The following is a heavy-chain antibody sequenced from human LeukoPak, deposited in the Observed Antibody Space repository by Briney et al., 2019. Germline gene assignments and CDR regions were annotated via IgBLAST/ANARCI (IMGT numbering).Heavy chain of an antibody. D-gene: IGHD3-3*01. CDR2: IYHSGST. J-gene: IGHJ4*02. V-gene: IGHV4-30-4*07. CDR3: ASTPSAYEGVIDY. Sequence: SETLSLTCAVSGVSISRGGYSWSWIRQPPGKGLEWIGYIYHSGSTNYNPSLKSRLTISVDTSNNQFSLRLSSVTAADTAVYYCASTPSAYEGVIDYWGQGTLVTVSS. CDR1: GVSISRGGYS.